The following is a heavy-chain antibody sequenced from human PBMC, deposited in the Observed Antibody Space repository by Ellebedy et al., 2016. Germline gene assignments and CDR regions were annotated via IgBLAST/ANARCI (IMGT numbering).Heavy chain of an antibody. J-gene: IGHJ4*02. V-gene: IGHV5-51*01. CDR2: IYPGDSDT. CDR1: GYSFTSYW. D-gene: IGHD3-3*01. CDR3: ARHGRITIFGVVSSGDY. Sequence: GESLKISCKGSGYSFTSYWIGWVRQMPGKGLEWMGIIYPGDSDTRYSPSFQGQVTISADKSISTAYLQWSSLKASDTAMYYCARHGRITIFGVVSSGDYWGQGTLVTVSS.